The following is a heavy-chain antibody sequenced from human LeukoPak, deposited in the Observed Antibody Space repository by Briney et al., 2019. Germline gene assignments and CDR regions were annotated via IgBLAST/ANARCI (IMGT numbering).Heavy chain of an antibody. Sequence: GGSLRLSCAASGFTFSSYWMHWVRQAPGKGLVWVSRINSDGSSTSYADSVKGRFTISRDNAKNTLYLQMNSLRAEDTAVYYCARSKCYYDSSGYFTYYFDYWGQGTLVTVSS. V-gene: IGHV3-74*01. CDR3: ARSKCYYDSSGYFTYYFDY. CDR1: GFTFSSYW. J-gene: IGHJ4*02. CDR2: INSDGSST. D-gene: IGHD3-22*01.